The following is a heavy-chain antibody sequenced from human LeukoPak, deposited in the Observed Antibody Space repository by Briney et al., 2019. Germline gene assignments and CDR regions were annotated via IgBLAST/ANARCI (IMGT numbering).Heavy chain of an antibody. CDR3: ARSPSGSYQVDY. Sequence: SETLSLTCAVYGVSFSGYYWSWVRQPPGKGVEWIGEINHSGSTNYNPSLKSRVTISVETSKKQFSLKLSSVTAADTAVYYCARSPSGSYQVDYWGQGTLVTVSS. CDR1: GVSFSGYY. V-gene: IGHV4-34*01. D-gene: IGHD1-26*01. J-gene: IGHJ4*02. CDR2: INHSGST.